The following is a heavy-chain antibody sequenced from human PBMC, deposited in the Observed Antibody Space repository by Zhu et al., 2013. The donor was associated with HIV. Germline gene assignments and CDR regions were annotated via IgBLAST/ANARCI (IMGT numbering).Heavy chain of an antibody. CDR2: MNPKFGNT. Sequence: QVQLVQSGAEVRKPGASVKVSCKASGYTFTTYDINWVRQATGQGLEWMGWMNPKFGNTGYAQKFQGRVTMTRNTSISTAYMELNSLTSEDTAVYYCARGRWDSNGYYSYWGQGTLVTVSS. V-gene: IGHV1-8*01. J-gene: IGHJ4*02. CDR1: GYTFTTYD. CDR3: ARGRWDSNGYYSY. D-gene: IGHD3-22*01.